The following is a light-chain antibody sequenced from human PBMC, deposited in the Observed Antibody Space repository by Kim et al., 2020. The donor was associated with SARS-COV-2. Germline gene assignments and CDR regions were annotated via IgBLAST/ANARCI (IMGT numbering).Light chain of an antibody. V-gene: IGLV3-19*01. J-gene: IGLJ2*01. CDR2: GKN. Sequence: SSELTQDPAVSVALGQTVRITCQGDSLRSYYASWYQQKPGQAPVLVIYGKNNRPSGIPDRFSGSSSGNTASSTITGAQAEDEADYYCNSRDSSGNHLDVVFGGGTQLTVL. CDR1: SLRSYY. CDR3: NSRDSSGNHLDVV.